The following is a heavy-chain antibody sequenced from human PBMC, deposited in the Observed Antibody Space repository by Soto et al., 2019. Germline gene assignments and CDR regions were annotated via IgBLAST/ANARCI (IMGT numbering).Heavy chain of an antibody. J-gene: IGHJ3*02. CDR2: LNPIFGSA. V-gene: IGHV1-69*01. D-gene: IGHD3-22*01. CDR1: GGTFSSYA. CDR3: VRGLIVRVPRGALDI. Sequence: QVHLVQSGAEVQKPGSSVKVSCKASGGTFSSYAIDWVRQAHGQGLEWMGGLNPIFGSANYAQRFQGRITITADASKRTTNMGLSSLTSEDTAVYFCVRGLIVRVPRGALDIWGQGTMVTVS.